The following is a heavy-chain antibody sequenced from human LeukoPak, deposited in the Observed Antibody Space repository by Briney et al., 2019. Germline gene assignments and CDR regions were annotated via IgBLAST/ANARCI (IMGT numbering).Heavy chain of an antibody. CDR2: IIPILGIA. V-gene: IGHV1-69*04. CDR1: GYTFTSYV. J-gene: IGHJ4*02. CDR3: AREGQYSYGYY. Sequence: GASVKVSCKASGYTFTSYVISWVRQAPGQGLEWMGRIIPILGIANYAQKFQGRVTITADKSTSTAYMELSSLRSEDTAVYYCAREGQYSYGYYWGQGTLVTVSS. D-gene: IGHD5-18*01.